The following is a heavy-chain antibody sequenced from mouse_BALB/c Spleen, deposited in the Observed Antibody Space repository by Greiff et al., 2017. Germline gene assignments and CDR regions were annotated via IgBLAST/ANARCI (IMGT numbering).Heavy chain of an antibody. D-gene: IGHD1-1*01. CDR1: GFTFSSYG. CDR3: ARDYYGSSYGDAMDY. Sequence: EVMLVESGGDLVKPGGSLKLSCAASGFTFSSYGMSWVRQTPDKRLEWVATISSGSSTIYYADTVKGRFTISRDNPKNTLFLQMTSLRSEDTAMYYCARDYYGSSYGDAMDYWGQGTSVTVSS. J-gene: IGHJ4*01. CDR2: ISSGSSTI. V-gene: IGHV5-17*02.